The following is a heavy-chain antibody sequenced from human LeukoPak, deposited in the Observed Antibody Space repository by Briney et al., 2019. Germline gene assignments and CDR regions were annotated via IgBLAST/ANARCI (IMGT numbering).Heavy chain of an antibody. CDR2: ISYDGSNK. J-gene: IGHJ4*02. Sequence: GGSLRLSCAASGFTFSSYGMHWVRQAPGKGLEWVAVISYDGSNKYYADSVMGRFTISRDNSKNTLYLQMNSLRAEDTAVYYCVKNRVVFNWNYAYYFDSWGQGTLVTVSS. D-gene: IGHD1-7*01. CDR1: GFTFSSYG. CDR3: VKNRVVFNWNYAYYFDS. V-gene: IGHV3-30*18.